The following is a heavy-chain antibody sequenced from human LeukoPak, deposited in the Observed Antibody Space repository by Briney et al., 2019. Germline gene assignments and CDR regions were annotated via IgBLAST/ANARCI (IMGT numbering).Heavy chain of an antibody. J-gene: IGHJ3*02. CDR1: GFTFSSYS. Sequence: PGGSLRLACAASGFTFSSYSMNWVSQAPGKGLERVPSISSSSSYIYYADSVRGRFTISRDNAKNSLYLQMNSLRAEDTAVYYCARASAQAGTRAFDIWGQGTMVTVSS. CDR3: ARASAQAGTRAFDI. D-gene: IGHD6-19*01. CDR2: ISSSSSYI. V-gene: IGHV3-21*01.